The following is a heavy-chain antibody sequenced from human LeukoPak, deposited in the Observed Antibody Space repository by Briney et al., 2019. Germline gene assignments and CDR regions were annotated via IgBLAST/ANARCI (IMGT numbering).Heavy chain of an antibody. CDR1: GGSVSSYY. CDR2: IYTSGST. Sequence: KPSETLSLTCTVSGGSVSSYYWSWIRQPAGKGLEWIGHIYTSGSTNYNPSLNSRVTVSVDTSKNQFSLKVTSVTAADTAVYYCAQLHYTGDAFDIWGQGTMVTVSS. D-gene: IGHD2-2*02. V-gene: IGHV4-4*07. CDR3: AQLHYTGDAFDI. J-gene: IGHJ3*02.